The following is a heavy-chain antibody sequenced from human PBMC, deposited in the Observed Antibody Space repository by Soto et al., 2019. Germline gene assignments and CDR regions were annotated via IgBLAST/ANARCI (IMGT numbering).Heavy chain of an antibody. CDR2: VSGNNGAS. V-gene: IGHV1-18*04. D-gene: IGHD2-2*01. CDR3: VRDQKYFRVNGNWFDS. J-gene: IGHJ5*01. CDR1: GYTSADCG. Sequence: QGQLMQSGTEVKKPGASVTVSCKASGYTSADCGISWVRQAPGQGLEWMGWVSGNNGASNPAPKVQGRITMTLDTSTGVSYMALRSLRSDDTAIYYCVRDQKYFRVNGNWFDSWGQGTLVSVSS.